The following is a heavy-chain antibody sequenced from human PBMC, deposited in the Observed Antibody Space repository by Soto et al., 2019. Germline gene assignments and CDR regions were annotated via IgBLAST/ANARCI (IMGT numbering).Heavy chain of an antibody. CDR3: ARDLRTTVISADFDY. V-gene: IGHV4-4*08. CDR1: GGSISSYY. D-gene: IGHD4-17*01. J-gene: IGHJ4*02. Sequence: SETLSLTCTVSGGSISSYYWSWIRQPPGKGLEWIGYIYYSGSTNYNPSLKSRVTISVDTSKNQFSLKLSSVTAADTAVYYCARDLRTTVISADFDYWGQGALVTVSS. CDR2: IYYSGST.